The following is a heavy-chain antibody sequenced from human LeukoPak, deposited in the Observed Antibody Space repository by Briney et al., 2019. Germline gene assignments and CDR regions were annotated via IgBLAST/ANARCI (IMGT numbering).Heavy chain of an antibody. J-gene: IGHJ6*02. V-gene: IGHV3-23*01. Sequence: GGSLRLSCAASGFTFSSYAMSWVRQAPGKGLEWVSAISGSGGSTYYADSVKGRFTISRDNSKNTLYLQMNSLRAEDTAVYYCAKDPNAGLRYFDWFQSPGKADYYGMDVWGQGTTVTVSS. D-gene: IGHD3-9*01. CDR1: GFTFSSYA. CDR3: AKDPNAGLRYFDWFQSPGKADYYGMDV. CDR2: ISGSGGST.